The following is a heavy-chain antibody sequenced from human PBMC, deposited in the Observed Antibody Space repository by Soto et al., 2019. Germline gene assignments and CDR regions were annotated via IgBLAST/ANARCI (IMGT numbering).Heavy chain of an antibody. CDR1: GGSMSSPNW. Sequence: QVRLQESGPGLVKPSGTLSLTCLVSGGSMSSPNWWTWVRQAPVKGLEWIAEIHHSGATNYSPSLKSLSVISIETSTKQSSLALPAATAADTAVYSCVTGSPYNYGSVGMCDSWGRGALVTVYS. CDR2: IHHSGAT. J-gene: IGHJ4*02. V-gene: IGHV4-4*02. CDR3: VTGSPYNYGSVGMCDS. D-gene: IGHD3-10*01.